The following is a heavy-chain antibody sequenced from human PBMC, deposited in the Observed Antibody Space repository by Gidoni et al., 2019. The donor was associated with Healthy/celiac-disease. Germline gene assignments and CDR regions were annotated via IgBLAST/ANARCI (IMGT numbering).Heavy chain of an antibody. CDR1: GGSISSSSYY. CDR3: ARLVLLWFGELER. Sequence: QLQLQESGPGLVKPSETLSLTCTVSGGSISSSSYYWGWIRQPPGKGLEWIGSIYYSGSTYYNPSLKSRVTISVDTSKNQFSLKLSSVTAADTAVYYCARLVLLWFGELERWGQGTLVTVSS. J-gene: IGHJ4*02. D-gene: IGHD3-10*01. V-gene: IGHV4-39*01. CDR2: IYYSGST.